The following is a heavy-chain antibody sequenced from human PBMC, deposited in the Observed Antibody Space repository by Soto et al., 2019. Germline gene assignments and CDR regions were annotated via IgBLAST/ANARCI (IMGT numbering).Heavy chain of an antibody. CDR1: GYPFTGYY. V-gene: IGHV1-2*02. Sequence: DSVKVSCKASGYPFTGYYMHWVRQARGRRPEWMGWVNPNNGDTHYVQKFQGRVTMTADTSISTGYMELTRLASDETALYYCTRRPTLRPQLIKDYVMDVWGQG. J-gene: IGHJ6*02. CDR2: VNPNNGDT. CDR3: TRRPTLRPQLIKDYVMDV. D-gene: IGHD6-13*01.